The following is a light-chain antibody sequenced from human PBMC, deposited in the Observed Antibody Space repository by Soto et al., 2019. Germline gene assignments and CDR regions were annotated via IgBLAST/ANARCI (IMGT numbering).Light chain of an antibody. CDR2: DVS. V-gene: IGLV2-14*01. CDR1: SSDVGGYNY. CDR3: SSYTSSSTYV. J-gene: IGLJ1*01. Sequence: QSALTQPASESGTPGQSITISCTGTSSDVGGYNYVSWYQQHPGKAPKLMIYDVSNRPSGVSNRFSGSKSANTASLTISGLQAEDEADYYCSSYTSSSTYVFGTGTKLTVL.